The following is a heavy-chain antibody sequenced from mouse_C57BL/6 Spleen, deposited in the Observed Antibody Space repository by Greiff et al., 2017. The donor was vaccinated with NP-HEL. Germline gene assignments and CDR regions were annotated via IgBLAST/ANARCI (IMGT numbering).Heavy chain of an antibody. CDR2: IYPRDGST. J-gene: IGHJ4*01. V-gene: IGHV1-85*01. CDR1: GYTFTSYD. D-gene: IGHD2-10*02. Sequence: VQLQQSGPELVKPGASVKLSCKASGYTFTSYDINWVKQRPGQGLEWIGWIYPRDGSTKYNEKFKGKATLTVDTSSSTAYMELHSLTSEDSAVYCCASGTWYGNYVDAMDYWGQGTSVTVSS. CDR3: ASGTWYGNYVDAMDY.